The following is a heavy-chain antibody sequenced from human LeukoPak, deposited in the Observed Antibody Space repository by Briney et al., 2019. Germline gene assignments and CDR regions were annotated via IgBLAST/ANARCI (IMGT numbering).Heavy chain of an antibody. CDR2: IFSGGST. J-gene: IGHJ4*02. CDR3: ATDWTPSGWYRY. Sequence: GGSLRLSCVASGFTVSSNYMSWVRQAPGKGLEWVSAIFSGGSTFYADSVTGRFTISRDNSKNTVYLEMNSLKTEDTAVYYCATDWTPSGWYRYWGQGTLVTVSS. V-gene: IGHV3-53*01. D-gene: IGHD6-13*01. CDR1: GFTVSSNY.